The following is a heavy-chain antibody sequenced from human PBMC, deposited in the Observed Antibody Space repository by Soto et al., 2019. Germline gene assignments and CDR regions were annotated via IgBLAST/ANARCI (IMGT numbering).Heavy chain of an antibody. CDR2: ISAYNGNT. CDR3: ARMPQLNYDYIWGTRRRGGDDAFDI. Sequence: ASVKVSCKASGYTFTSYGISWVRQAPGQGLEWMGWISAYNGNTNYAQKLQGRVTMTTDTSTSTAYMELRSLRSDDTAVYYCARMPQLNYDYIWGTRRRGGDDAFDIWGQGTMVTVSS. CDR1: GYTFTSYG. V-gene: IGHV1-18*01. D-gene: IGHD3-16*01. J-gene: IGHJ3*02.